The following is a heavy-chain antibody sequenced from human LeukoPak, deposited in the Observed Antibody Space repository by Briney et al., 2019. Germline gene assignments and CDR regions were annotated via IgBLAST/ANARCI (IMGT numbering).Heavy chain of an antibody. Sequence: GGSLRLSCAASGFTFSSYSMNWVRQAPGKGLEWVSSISSSSSYIYYADSVKGRFTISRDNAKNSLYLQMNSLRAEVTAVYYCARDRGYCSGGSCYENDYWGQGTLVTVSS. CDR2: ISSSSSYI. CDR1: GFTFSSYS. V-gene: IGHV3-21*01. D-gene: IGHD2-15*01. CDR3: ARDRGYCSGGSCYENDY. J-gene: IGHJ4*02.